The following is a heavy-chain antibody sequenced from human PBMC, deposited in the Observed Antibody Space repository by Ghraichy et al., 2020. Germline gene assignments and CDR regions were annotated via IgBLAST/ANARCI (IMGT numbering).Heavy chain of an antibody. Sequence: SETLSLTCTVSGGSISSGSYYWSWLRQPAGKGLEWIGRIYTSGSTNYNPSLKSRVTISVDTSKNQFSLKLSSVTAADTAVYYCAREAPDYDFWSGYYHYYYYGMDVWGQGTTVTVSS. J-gene: IGHJ6*02. CDR2: IYTSGST. CDR1: GGSISSGSYY. V-gene: IGHV4-61*02. CDR3: AREAPDYDFWSGYYHYYYYGMDV. D-gene: IGHD3-3*01.